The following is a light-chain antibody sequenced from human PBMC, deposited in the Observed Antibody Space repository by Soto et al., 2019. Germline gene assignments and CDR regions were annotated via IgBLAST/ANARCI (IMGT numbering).Light chain of an antibody. Sequence: DIQMTQSPSSLSASVGDRVTITCRASQGIFNYLAWYQQKPGKVPKLLIYSASTLQSGFPSRFSGSGSGTDFTLSISSLQPEDVATYYCQKYNSAPWTFGQGTKVEIK. J-gene: IGKJ1*01. V-gene: IGKV1-27*01. CDR2: SAS. CDR1: QGIFNY. CDR3: QKYNSAPWT.